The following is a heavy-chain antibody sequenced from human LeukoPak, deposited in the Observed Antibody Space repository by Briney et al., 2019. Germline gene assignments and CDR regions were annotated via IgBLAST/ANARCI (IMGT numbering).Heavy chain of an antibody. CDR2: IYTSGST. D-gene: IGHD3-3*01. V-gene: IGHV4-4*07. CDR3: ARGKSLRFLEWLLFDY. CDR1: GGSISSYY. Sequence: SETLSLTCTVSGGSISSYYWSWIRQPAGKGLVWIGRIYTSGSTNYNPSLKSRVTMSVDTSKNQFSLKLSSVTAADTAVYYCARGKSLRFLEWLLFDYWGQGTLVTVSS. J-gene: IGHJ4*02.